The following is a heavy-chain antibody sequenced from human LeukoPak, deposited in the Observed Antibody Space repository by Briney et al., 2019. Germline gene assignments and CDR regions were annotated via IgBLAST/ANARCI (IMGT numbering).Heavy chain of an antibody. V-gene: IGHV6-1*01. CDR1: GDSVSSYSAG. CDR2: TYYRSKWYI. D-gene: IGHD3-10*01. CDR3: TGSGLVRGVTHWFAP. J-gene: IGHJ5*02. Sequence: SQTLSLTCAISGDSVSSYSAGWNWIRQSPSRGLEWLGRTYYRSKWYIDYAVSVKSRISINPDTSKNQFSLQLDSVTPEDTAVYYCTGSGLVRGVTHWFAPWSQGTLVTVSS.